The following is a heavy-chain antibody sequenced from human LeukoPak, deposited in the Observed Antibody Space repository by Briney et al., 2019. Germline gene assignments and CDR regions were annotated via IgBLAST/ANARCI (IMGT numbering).Heavy chain of an antibody. CDR1: GFTVSSNY. D-gene: IGHD3-10*01. CDR3: ASGSGSYRTPYYYMDV. V-gene: IGHV3-53*01. Sequence: GGSLRPSCAASGFTVSSNYMSWVRQAPGKGLEWVSVIYSGGSTYYADSVKGRFTISRDNSKNTLYLQMNSLRAEDTAVYYCASGSGSYRTPYYYMDVWGTGTTVTVSS. J-gene: IGHJ6*03. CDR2: IYSGGST.